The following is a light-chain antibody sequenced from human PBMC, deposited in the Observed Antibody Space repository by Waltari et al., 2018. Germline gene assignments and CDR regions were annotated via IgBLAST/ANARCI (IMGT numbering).Light chain of an antibody. J-gene: IGKJ4*01. V-gene: IGKV2-28*01. CDR3: MQAVQTPLT. Sequence: EIVMTQSLLSLSVTPGEPSSISCRSSQSLLYGNGYNYLDWYLQKPGQSPQLLIYLGSNRASGVPDRFSGSGSGTDFTLKISRVEAEDVGIYYCMQAVQTPLTFGGGTKVEIK. CDR1: QSLLYGNGYNY. CDR2: LGS.